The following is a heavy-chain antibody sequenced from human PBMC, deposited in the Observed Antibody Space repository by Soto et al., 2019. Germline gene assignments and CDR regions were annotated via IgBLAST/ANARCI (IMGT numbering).Heavy chain of an antibody. Sequence: PSETLSLTCTVSDGSISSGNYYWSWIRQPPGRAMEWIGYIYYSGSTYYNPSLKSRVTMSIDSSKKQFSLNLSSVTAADTAVFYCARSRDRGYNYDYYFDSWGQGALVTVSS. CDR2: IYYSGST. D-gene: IGHD5-18*01. CDR3: ARSRDRGYNYDYYFDS. J-gene: IGHJ4*02. V-gene: IGHV4-30-4*01. CDR1: DGSISSGNYY.